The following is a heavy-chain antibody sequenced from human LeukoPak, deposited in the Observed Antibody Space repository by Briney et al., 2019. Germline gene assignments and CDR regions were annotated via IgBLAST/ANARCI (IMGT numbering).Heavy chain of an antibody. J-gene: IGHJ3*02. CDR1: GFTVSSNY. CDR2: ISASGDVT. D-gene: IGHD1-1*01. V-gene: IGHV3-23*01. Sequence: GGSLRLSCAASGFTVSSNYMSWVRQAPGRGLEWVSAISASGDVTFYADSLRGRFTISRDNSKSTLYLQMNGLRAEDTAIFYCAKSLFTSATGTGRAFHIWGQGTRVTVSS. CDR3: AKSLFTSATGTGRAFHI.